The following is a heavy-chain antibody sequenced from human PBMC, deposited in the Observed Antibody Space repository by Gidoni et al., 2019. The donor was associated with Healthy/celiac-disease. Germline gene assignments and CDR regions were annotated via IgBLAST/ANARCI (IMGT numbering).Heavy chain of an antibody. J-gene: IGHJ4*02. V-gene: IGHV4-59*11. CDR1: GGSLSSHY. CDR3: ARVDYDMLTGYYYFDY. CDR2: IYYSGRT. D-gene: IGHD3-9*01. Sequence: QVQLQESGPGLVKPSETLSLTCTLSGGSLSSHYWSWIRQPPGKGLEWIGYIYYSGRTNYNPSLKSRVTISVDTAKNQFSLKLSAGTAADTAVYYCARVDYDMLTGYYYFDYWGQGTLVTVSS.